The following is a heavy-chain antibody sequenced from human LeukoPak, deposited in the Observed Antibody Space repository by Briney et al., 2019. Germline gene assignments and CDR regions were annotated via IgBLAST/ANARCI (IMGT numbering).Heavy chain of an antibody. Sequence: GGSLRLSCAASGFTFSSYAMHWVRQAPGKGLEWVAVISYDGSNKYYADSVKGRFTISRDNSKNTLYLQMNSLRAEDTAVYYCAKLLYYYDSSQPYWGQGTLVTVSS. CDR3: AKLLYYYDSSQPY. J-gene: IGHJ4*02. CDR2: ISYDGSNK. V-gene: IGHV3-30*04. CDR1: GFTFSSYA. D-gene: IGHD3-22*01.